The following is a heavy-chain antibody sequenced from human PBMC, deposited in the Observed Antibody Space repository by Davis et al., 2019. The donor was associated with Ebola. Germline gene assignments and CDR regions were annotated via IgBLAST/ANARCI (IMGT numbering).Heavy chain of an antibody. V-gene: IGHV1-2*02. Sequence: ASVKVSCKASGYTFTGYYIHWVRQAPGQGLEWMGWINPNSGGTNYAQKFQGRVTMTRDTSISTAYMELSSLRSEDTAVYYCARSYSSSWPNNGGCGGYWGQGTLVTVSS. CDR3: ARSYSSSWPNNGGCGGY. D-gene: IGHD6-13*01. CDR2: INPNSGGT. J-gene: IGHJ4*02. CDR1: GYTFTGYY.